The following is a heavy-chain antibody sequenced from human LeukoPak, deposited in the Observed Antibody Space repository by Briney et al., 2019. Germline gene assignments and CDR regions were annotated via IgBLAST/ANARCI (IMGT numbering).Heavy chain of an antibody. CDR2: IIPIFGTA. CDR1: GGTFSSYA. V-gene: IGHV1-69*05. D-gene: IGHD3-10*01. Sequence: ASVKVSCKASGGTFSSYAISWVRQAPGQGLEWMGGIIPIFGTANYAQKFQGRVTITTDESTSTAYMELSSLRSEDTAVYYCASFKITMDRRGHYYYYCYMDVWGKGTTVTVSS. CDR3: ASFKITMDRRGHYYYYCYMDV. J-gene: IGHJ6*03.